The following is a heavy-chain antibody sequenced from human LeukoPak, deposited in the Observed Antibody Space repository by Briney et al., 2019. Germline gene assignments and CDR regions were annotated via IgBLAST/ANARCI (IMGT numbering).Heavy chain of an antibody. D-gene: IGHD2-2*01. CDR1: GFTFRSYE. J-gene: IGHJ3*02. CDR2: ISSSGSTI. Sequence: GGSLRLSCAASGFTFRSYEMNWVRQPPGKGLEWVSYISSSGSTIYHAASVKGPLTISRDNAKNSLYLQMNNLRVEDTVVYYCARGSRDAFDIWGQGTMVSVS. CDR3: ARGSRDAFDI. V-gene: IGHV3-48*03.